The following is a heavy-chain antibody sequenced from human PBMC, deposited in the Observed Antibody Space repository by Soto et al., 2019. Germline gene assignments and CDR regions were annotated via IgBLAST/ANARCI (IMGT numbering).Heavy chain of an antibody. CDR2: IIPIFGTP. D-gene: IGHD6-13*01. J-gene: IGHJ6*02. Sequence: QVQLVQSGAEVKKPGSSVKVSCKASGGTFSSYAISWVRQAPGQGLEWMGGIIPIFGTPNYAQKFQGRVTITADESTSTAYMELRSLRSEDTAVYYGASSRNDYYYYGMDVWGQGTTVTVSS. CDR3: ASSRNDYYYYGMDV. CDR1: GGTFSSYA. V-gene: IGHV1-69*12.